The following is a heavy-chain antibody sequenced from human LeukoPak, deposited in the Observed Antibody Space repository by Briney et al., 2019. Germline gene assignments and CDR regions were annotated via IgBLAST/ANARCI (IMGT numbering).Heavy chain of an antibody. CDR2: IVVGSGNT. CDR1: GFTFTSSA. D-gene: IGHD3-22*01. Sequence: GTSVKVSCKASGFTFTSSAMQWVRQARGQRLEWIGWIVVGSGNTNDAQKFQERVTITRDMSTSTAYMELSSLRSEDTAVYYCAADSSGYYSFDPWGQGTLVTVSS. CDR3: AADSSGYYSFDP. V-gene: IGHV1-58*02. J-gene: IGHJ5*02.